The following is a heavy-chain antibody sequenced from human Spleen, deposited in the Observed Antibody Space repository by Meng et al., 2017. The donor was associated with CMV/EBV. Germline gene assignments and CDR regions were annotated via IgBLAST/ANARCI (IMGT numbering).Heavy chain of an antibody. CDR3: ARYETTVAYDAFDI. Sequence: ASVKVSCKASGYTFTTYYIHWVRQAPGQGLEWMGWISAYNGNTNYAQKLQGRVTMTTDTSTSTAYMELRSLRSDDTAVYYCARYETTVAYDAFDIWGQGTMVTVSS. J-gene: IGHJ3*02. CDR2: ISAYNGNT. CDR1: GYTFTTYY. D-gene: IGHD4-23*01. V-gene: IGHV1-18*04.